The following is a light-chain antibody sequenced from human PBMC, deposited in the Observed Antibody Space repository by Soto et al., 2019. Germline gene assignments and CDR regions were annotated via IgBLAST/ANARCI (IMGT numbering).Light chain of an antibody. J-gene: IGKJ5*01. CDR3: QQYSNWPPIT. CDR1: QSVGSS. V-gene: IGKV3-15*01. CDR2: GAS. Sequence: EIVMTQSPATVSVSPGERATLSCRASQSVGSSLAWYQQKPGQAPRLLIYGASTRASGIPARFSGSGSGTEFTLPISSLQSEDFAAYYCQQYSNWPPITFGQGTRLEIK.